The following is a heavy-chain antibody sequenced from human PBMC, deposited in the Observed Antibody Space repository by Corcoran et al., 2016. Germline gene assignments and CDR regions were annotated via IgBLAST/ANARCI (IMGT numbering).Heavy chain of an antibody. CDR1: GYSFTSYG. V-gene: IGHV1-18*01. D-gene: IGHD3-10*01. CDR2: ISPNNGNT. CDR3: ARSGSGRSWDY. Sequence: QVQLVQSGAEVKKPGASVKVSCKASGYSFTSYGITWVRQAPGQGLEWLGWISPNNGNTNYAQKLQGRVTINTDTSTSTAYMELRSLRSDDTAVYYCARSGSGRSWDYWGQGTLVTVSS. J-gene: IGHJ4*02.